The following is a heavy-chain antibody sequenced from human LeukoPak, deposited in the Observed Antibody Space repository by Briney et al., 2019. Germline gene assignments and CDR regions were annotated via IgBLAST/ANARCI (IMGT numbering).Heavy chain of an antibody. J-gene: IGHJ4*02. V-gene: IGHV3-33*01. Sequence: GGSLRLPCAASGFTFSSYGMHWVRQAPGKGLEWVAVIWYDGSNKYYADSVKGRFTISRDNSKNTLYLQMNSLRAEDTAVYYCARDDYGGNGDYWGQGTLVTVSS. CDR3: ARDDYGGNGDY. CDR1: GFTFSSYG. CDR2: IWYDGSNK. D-gene: IGHD4-23*01.